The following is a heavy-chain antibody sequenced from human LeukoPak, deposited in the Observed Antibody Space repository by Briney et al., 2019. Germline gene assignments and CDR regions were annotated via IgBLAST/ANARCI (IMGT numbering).Heavy chain of an antibody. Sequence: PSETLSLTCTVSGGSISSGGYYWSWIRQHPGKGLEWIGYIYYSGSTYYNPSLKSRVTISVDTSKNQFSLKLTSVTAADTAVYYCAGGVGASLPDYWGQGTLVTVSS. V-gene: IGHV4-31*03. CDR3: AGGVGASLPDY. CDR1: GGSISSGGYY. CDR2: IYYSGST. D-gene: IGHD1-26*01. J-gene: IGHJ4*02.